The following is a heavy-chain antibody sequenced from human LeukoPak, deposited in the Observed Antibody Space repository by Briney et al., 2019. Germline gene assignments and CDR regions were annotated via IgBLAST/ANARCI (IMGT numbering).Heavy chain of an antibody. V-gene: IGHV3-23*01. CDR2: ISGSGGST. CDR1: GFTFSSYA. J-gene: IGHJ4*02. D-gene: IGHD3-22*01. CDR3: AKGGIYYYDSSGYYYDY. Sequence: GGSLRLSCAASGFTFSSYAMSWVRQAPGKGLEWVSAISGSGGSTYYADSVKGRFTISRDNSKNTLYLQTNSLRAEDTAVYYCAKGGIYYYDSSGYYYDYWGQGTLVTVSS.